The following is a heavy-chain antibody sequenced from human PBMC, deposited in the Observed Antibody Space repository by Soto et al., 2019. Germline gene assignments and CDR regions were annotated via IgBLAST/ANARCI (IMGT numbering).Heavy chain of an antibody. Sequence: ASVKVSCKPSGYNFSNFYVHWVRQAPGQGLEWMGIIDPSSGTTSYTQKFQERVTMTRDTSMSTVYMELSRLRSEDTAVYYCARGAVVVPNGLIAGMDVWGLGTTVTVSS. J-gene: IGHJ6*02. D-gene: IGHD2-15*01. CDR3: ARGAVVVPNGLIAGMDV. V-gene: IGHV1-46*01. CDR1: GYNFSNFY. CDR2: IDPSSGTT.